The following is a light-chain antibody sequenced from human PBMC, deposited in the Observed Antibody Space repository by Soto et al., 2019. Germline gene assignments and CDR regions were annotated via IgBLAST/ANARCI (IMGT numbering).Light chain of an antibody. J-gene: IGKJ2*01. CDR3: QQYCSPQRS. Sequence: IVLTQSPGTLSLSPGERATLSCRASQSVSSSYLAWYQHNPGQAPSLLIYGTSSRATGIPDRFSGSGSGTDFTITITSLEPEDFAVYYCQQYCSPQRSFGQGTKLEIK. CDR2: GTS. CDR1: QSVSSSY. V-gene: IGKV3-20*01.